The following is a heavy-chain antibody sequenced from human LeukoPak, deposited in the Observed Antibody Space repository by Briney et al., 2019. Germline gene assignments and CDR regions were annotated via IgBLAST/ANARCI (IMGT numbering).Heavy chain of an antibody. CDR2: INSDGSST. J-gene: IGHJ4*02. CDR1: GFTFSSYW. Sequence: GGSLRLSCAASGFTFSSYWMHWVRQAPGKGLVWVSRINSDGSSTSYADSVKGRFTISRDNAKNTLYLQMNSLRAEDTAVYYCASGTIFGVVYFDYWGQGTLVTVSS. CDR3: ASGTIFGVVYFDY. D-gene: IGHD3-3*01. V-gene: IGHV3-74*01.